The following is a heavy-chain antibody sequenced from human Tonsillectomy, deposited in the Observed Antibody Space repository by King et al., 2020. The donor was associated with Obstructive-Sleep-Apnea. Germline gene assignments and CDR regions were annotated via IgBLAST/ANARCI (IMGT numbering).Heavy chain of an antibody. V-gene: IGHV1-8*01. CDR1: GYTFTSYD. CDR2: MNPNSGNT. J-gene: IGHJ4*02. Sequence: VQLVQSGAEVKKPGASVKVSCKASGYTFTSYDISWVRQATGQGLEWMGWMNPNSGNTGYVQKFQGRVTLTRDTSISTAYMELSSLRSEDTAVYYCARLYTSGWEGYYFAYWGQGTLVTVSS. CDR3: ARLYTSGWEGYYFAY. D-gene: IGHD6-19*01.